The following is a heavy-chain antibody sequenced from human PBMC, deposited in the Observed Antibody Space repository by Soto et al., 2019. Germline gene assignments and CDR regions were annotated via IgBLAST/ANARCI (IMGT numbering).Heavy chain of an antibody. Sequence: QVQLQESGPGLVKPSQTLSLTCTVSGGSISSGGYYWYWIRQHPGKGLEWIGYIYYSATTYYNPSLKSRVTISVDTSKNQFSLKLSSVTAADTAVYYCAASCVACGGFNYYGMDVWGQGTTVTVSS. CDR1: GGSISSGGYY. CDR2: IYYSATT. J-gene: IGHJ6*02. D-gene: IGHD2-21*01. V-gene: IGHV4-31*03. CDR3: AASCVACGGFNYYGMDV.